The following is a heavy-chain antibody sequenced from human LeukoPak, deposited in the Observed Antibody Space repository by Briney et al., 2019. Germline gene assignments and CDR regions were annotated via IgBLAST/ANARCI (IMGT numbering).Heavy chain of an antibody. CDR1: GGSFSGYY. D-gene: IGHD6-13*01. V-gene: IGHV3-30-3*01. Sequence: PSETLSLTCAVYGGSFSGYYWSWIRQPPGKGLEWVAVISYDGSNKYYADSVKGRFTISRDNSKNTLYLQMNSLRAEDTAVYYCARAFSIAAAVDYWGQGTLVTVSS. J-gene: IGHJ4*02. CDR2: ISYDGSNK. CDR3: ARAFSIAAAVDY.